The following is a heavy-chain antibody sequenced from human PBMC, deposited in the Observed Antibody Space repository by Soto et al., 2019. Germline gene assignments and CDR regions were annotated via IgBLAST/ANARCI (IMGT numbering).Heavy chain of an antibody. CDR3: ARVFGSGIYIVFDS. CDR1: GYTFSNYG. D-gene: IGHD3-10*01. V-gene: IGHV1-18*01. J-gene: IGHJ3*01. Sequence: QVQLVQSGAEVKNPGASVKVSCKASGYTFSNYGISWVRQAPGQGLEWMGWISPYNGNTKYTQKFQGRVTMTTDTSTIIFYMELRSLRSDDTAVFYCARVFGSGIYIVFDSWGQGTMVTVSS. CDR2: ISPYNGNT.